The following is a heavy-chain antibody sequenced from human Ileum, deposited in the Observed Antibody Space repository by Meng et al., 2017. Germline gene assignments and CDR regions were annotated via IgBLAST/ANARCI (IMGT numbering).Heavy chain of an antibody. CDR1: GGGANACSYW. CDR3: AREHYDRYFDL. CDR2: MYYSGST. Sequence: VRPPSTLRPLCTSVGGGANACSYWWSWIRQPPGKGLEWIGEMYYSGSTHYNPSLKSRVTISIDTSKKRFSLSLNSVTAADTAIYYCAREHYDRYFDLWGRGTLVTVSS. D-gene: IGHD3-22*01. V-gene: IGHV4-61*01. J-gene: IGHJ2*01.